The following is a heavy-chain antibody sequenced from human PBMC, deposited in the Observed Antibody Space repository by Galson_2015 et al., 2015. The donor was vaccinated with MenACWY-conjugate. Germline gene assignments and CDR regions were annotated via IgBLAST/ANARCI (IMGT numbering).Heavy chain of an antibody. J-gene: IGHJ6*03. CDR1: GFTFSSYA. V-gene: IGHV3-23*01. Sequence: SLRLSCAASGFTFSSYAMSWVRQAPGKGLEWVSAISGSGGNTYYTDSVKGRFTISRDNSKNTLYLQINSLRAEDTAVYYCATTYSSPGYYYYMDVWGRGTAVTVFS. CDR3: ATTYSSPGYYYYMDV. CDR2: ISGSGGNT. D-gene: IGHD5-18*01.